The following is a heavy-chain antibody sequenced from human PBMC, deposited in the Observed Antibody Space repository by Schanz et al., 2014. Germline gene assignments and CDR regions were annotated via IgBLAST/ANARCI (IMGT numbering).Heavy chain of an antibody. V-gene: IGHV3-7*01. CDR2: IKQDGSEK. Sequence: EVQLVESGGGLVQPGGSLRLSCAASGFIFSNSWMSWVRQAPGKGLEWVANIKQDGSEKYYVDSVKGRFTISRDNAKNSLYLQMNRLTAEDAAVYYCARGVRIDFWGQGTLVTVSS. CDR3: ARGVRIDF. D-gene: IGHD3-3*01. J-gene: IGHJ4*02. CDR1: GFIFSNSW.